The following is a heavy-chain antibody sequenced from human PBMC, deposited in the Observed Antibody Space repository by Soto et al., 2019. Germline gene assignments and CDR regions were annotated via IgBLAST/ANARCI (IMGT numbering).Heavy chain of an antibody. CDR1: GDSVSGGYY. V-gene: IGHV4-31*03. CDR2: VSPIGTP. CDR3: ARDRGSYGMDV. Sequence: QVQLQESGPGLVKPSXTLSLTCTVSGDSVSGGYYWSWVRQRPRKGLEWIGYVSPIGTPYYSPSLNSRVSISIDTSKNQLSLEVRSVTAADTAVYYCARDRGSYGMDVWGQGTTVTVSS. J-gene: IGHJ6*02.